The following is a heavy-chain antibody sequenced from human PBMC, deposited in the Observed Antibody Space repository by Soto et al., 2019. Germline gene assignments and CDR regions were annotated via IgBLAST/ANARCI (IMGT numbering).Heavy chain of an antibody. V-gene: IGHV4-4*03. CDR2: IYHSGIT. J-gene: IGHJ4*02. CDR3: ARNVRYYIDY. Sequence: PETLSLTCAVSGGSISSGNWWSWVRQSPGKELEWIGEIYHSGITNYNPSLKSRVTISVDNSENQLSLSLNSVTAADTAVYYCARNVRYYIDYWGQGTLVTVSS. CDR1: GGSISSGNW.